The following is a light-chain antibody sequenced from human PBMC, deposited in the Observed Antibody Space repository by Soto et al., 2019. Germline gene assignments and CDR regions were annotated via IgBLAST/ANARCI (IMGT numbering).Light chain of an antibody. Sequence: IVMTQSPATLSVSPGERATLSCRASQTIDNKLAWYQQRPGQAPRLLIYGASIRATGIPARFSGSGSGTEFTLTISGLQSEYFGVYYCQHYKDWRTFGQGTNVDIK. V-gene: IGKV3-15*01. J-gene: IGKJ1*01. CDR2: GAS. CDR1: QTIDNK. CDR3: QHYKDWRT.